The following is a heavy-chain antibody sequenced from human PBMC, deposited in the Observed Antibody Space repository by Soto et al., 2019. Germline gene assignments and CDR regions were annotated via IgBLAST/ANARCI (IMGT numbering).Heavy chain of an antibody. Sequence: SETLSLTCTVSGGSISSGDYYWSWIRQPPGKGLEWIGYIYYSGSTYYNPSLKSRVTISVDTSKNQFSLKASDTAMYYCARLLTTDSSSSSNDYWGQGTLVTVSS. CDR1: GGSISSGDYY. CDR3: ARLLTTDSSSSSNDY. D-gene: IGHD6-6*01. J-gene: IGHJ4*02. CDR2: IYYSGST. V-gene: IGHV4-30-4*01.